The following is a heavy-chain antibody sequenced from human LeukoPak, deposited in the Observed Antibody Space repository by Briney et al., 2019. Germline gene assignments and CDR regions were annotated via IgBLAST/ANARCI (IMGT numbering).Heavy chain of an antibody. J-gene: IGHJ4*02. CDR2: IYHSGST. D-gene: IGHD6-13*01. CDR1: GYSISSGYY. CDR3: SAGYVIAAAGRDY. Sequence: SETLSLTCTVSGYSISSGYYWGWIRQPPGKGLEWIGSIYHSGSTYYDPFLKSRVTISVDTSKNQFSLKLSSVTAADTAVYYCSAGYVIAAAGRDYWGQGTLVTVSS. V-gene: IGHV4-38-2*02.